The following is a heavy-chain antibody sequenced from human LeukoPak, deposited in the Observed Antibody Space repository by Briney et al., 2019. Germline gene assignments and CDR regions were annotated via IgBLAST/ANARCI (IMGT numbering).Heavy chain of an antibody. V-gene: IGHV3-30*18. CDR1: GFTFSSYG. CDR3: AKGVAAIPDY. CDR2: ISYDGSNK. Sequence: GGSLRLSCAASGFTFSSYGMHWVRQAPGKGLEWVAVISYDGSNKYYADSVKGRFTISRDNSKNTLYLQMNSLRAEDTAVYYCAKGVAAIPDYWGQGTLVTVSS. J-gene: IGHJ4*02. D-gene: IGHD2-21*01.